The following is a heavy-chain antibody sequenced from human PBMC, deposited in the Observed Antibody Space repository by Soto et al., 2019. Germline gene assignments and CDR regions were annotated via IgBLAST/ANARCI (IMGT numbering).Heavy chain of an antibody. Sequence: QVQLQQWGTGLLKPSETLSLHCAVYGESLRGYYWSWIRQTPAMGLEWIGEINHRGTTNHDSSLKRRAIISIDTSKNPVSLRLNYVTAADTAVYYCARGYPRSILSTSLTTSYWFDSWGQGTRVTVSS. D-gene: IGHD2-21*01. J-gene: IGHJ5*01. CDR1: GESLRGYY. V-gene: IGHV4-34*04. CDR2: INHRGTT. CDR3: ARGYPRSILSTSLTTSYWFDS.